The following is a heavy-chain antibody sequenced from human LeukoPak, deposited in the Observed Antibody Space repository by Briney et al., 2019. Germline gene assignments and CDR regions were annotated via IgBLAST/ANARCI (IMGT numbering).Heavy chain of an antibody. CDR2: IYYSGST. D-gene: IGHD3-9*01. J-gene: IGHJ4*02. CDR1: GGSISSYY. Sequence: PSETPSLTCTVSGGSISSYYWSWIRQPPGKGLEWIGYIYYSGSTNYNPSLKSRVTISVDTSKNQFSLKLSSVTAADTAVYYCARGGYDILTVDYWGQGTLVTVSS. V-gene: IGHV4-59*01. CDR3: ARGGYDILTVDY.